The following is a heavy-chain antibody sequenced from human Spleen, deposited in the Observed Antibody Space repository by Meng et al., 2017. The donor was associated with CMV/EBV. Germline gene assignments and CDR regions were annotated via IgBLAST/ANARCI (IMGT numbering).Heavy chain of an antibody. J-gene: IGHJ4*02. CDR1: GYTFTAHY. Sequence: ASVKVSCKASGYTFTAHYFHWVRQAPGQGLEWMGWIHPHRGDTNYAQQFQGRVTLTRDTSINTGYMELTRLTSDDTAVFYCARVTSVGARGDWGQGTLVTVSS. D-gene: IGHD2-2*01. CDR2: IHPHRGDT. V-gene: IGHV1-2*02. CDR3: ARVTSVGARGD.